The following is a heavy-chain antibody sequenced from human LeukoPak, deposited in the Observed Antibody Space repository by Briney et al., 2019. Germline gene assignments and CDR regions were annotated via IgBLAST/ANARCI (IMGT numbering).Heavy chain of an antibody. Sequence: GGSLRLSCAAYGFTFSSYAMSWVRQAPGKGLEWVSAISGSGGSTYYADSVKGRFTISRDNSKNTLYLQMNSLRAEDTAVYYCATSPPYDYIWGSYRSVFDYWGQGTLVTVSS. J-gene: IGHJ4*02. CDR2: ISGSGGST. CDR3: ATSPPYDYIWGSYRSVFDY. CDR1: GFTFSSYA. V-gene: IGHV3-23*01. D-gene: IGHD3-16*02.